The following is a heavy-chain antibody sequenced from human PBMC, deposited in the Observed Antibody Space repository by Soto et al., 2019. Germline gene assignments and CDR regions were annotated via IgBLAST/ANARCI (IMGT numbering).Heavy chain of an antibody. CDR2: IWYDGFNK. J-gene: IGHJ3*02. CDR1: GCTFSSYG. V-gene: IGHV3-30*02. Sequence: GGSLRLSCAASGCTFSSYGMHWVRQAPGKGLEWVAVIWYDGFNKYYADSVKGRFTISRDNSKNTLYLQMNSLRAEDTAVYYCAKAGAVAGSFCCAFDIWGQGTMVTVSS. CDR3: AKAGAVAGSFCCAFDI. D-gene: IGHD6-19*01.